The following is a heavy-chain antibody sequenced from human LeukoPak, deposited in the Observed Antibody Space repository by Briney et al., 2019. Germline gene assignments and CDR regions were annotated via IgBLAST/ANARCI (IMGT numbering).Heavy chain of an antibody. CDR3: ATKNYGDSFDY. J-gene: IGHJ4*02. Sequence: PGGSLRLSCIASGLTFSSYAMSWVRQAPGKGLEWISGFSGSDGSPYYADAVKGRFTVSRDNSDSTLYLQMNSLRAEDTAVYYCATKNYGDSFDYWGQGTLVTVSS. D-gene: IGHD4-17*01. CDR1: GLTFSSYA. V-gene: IGHV3-23*01. CDR2: FSGSDGSP.